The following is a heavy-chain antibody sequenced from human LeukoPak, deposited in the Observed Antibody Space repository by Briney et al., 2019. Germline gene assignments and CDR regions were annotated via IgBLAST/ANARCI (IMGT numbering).Heavy chain of an antibody. V-gene: IGHV4-39*01. Sequence: SETLSLTCTVSGGSISSSNYYWGWIRQPLGKGLEWIGSIYYSGSTYYNPSLESRVTISVDTSKNQFSLKLSSVTAADTAVYYCARHVFTGASYYFDCWGQGILVTVSS. CDR1: GGSISSSNYY. J-gene: IGHJ4*02. CDR3: ARHVFTGASYYFDC. D-gene: IGHD1-1*01. CDR2: IYYSGST.